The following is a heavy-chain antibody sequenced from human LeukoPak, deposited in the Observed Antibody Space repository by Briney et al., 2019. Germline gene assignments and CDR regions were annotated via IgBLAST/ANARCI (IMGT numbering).Heavy chain of an antibody. CDR1: GYTFTNLY. Sequence: ASVKVSCKASGYTFTNLYMHRMRQAPGQGLEWIGWIYPNNGGTNYAQKFQGRVSMTSDTSISTAYMELTRLTSDDTAVYYCTADLQRLRFENWGQGTLVTVSP. V-gene: IGHV1-2*02. CDR3: TADLQRLRFEN. CDR2: IYPNNGGT. J-gene: IGHJ5*02.